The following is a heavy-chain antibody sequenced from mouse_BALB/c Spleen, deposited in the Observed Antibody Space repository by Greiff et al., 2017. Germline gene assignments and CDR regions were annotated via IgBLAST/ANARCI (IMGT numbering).Heavy chain of an antibody. D-gene: IGHD1-1*01. Sequence: EVQVVESGGGLVKPGGSLKLSCAASGFTFSSYAMSWVRQSPEKRLEWVAEISSGGSYTYYPDTVTGRFTISRDNAKNTLYLEMSSLRSEDTAMYYCARGDYYGRVGYAMDYWGQGTSVTVSS. J-gene: IGHJ4*01. CDR3: ARGDYYGRVGYAMDY. CDR2: ISSGGSYT. V-gene: IGHV5-9-4*01. CDR1: GFTFSSYA.